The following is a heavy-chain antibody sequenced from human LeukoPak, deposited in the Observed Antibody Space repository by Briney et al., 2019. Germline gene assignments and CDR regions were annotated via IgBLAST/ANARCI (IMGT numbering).Heavy chain of an antibody. CDR1: GFTSSNAW. J-gene: IGHJ4*02. CDR3: ARREEDH. CDR2: ISSSSSTI. Sequence: GGSLRLSCTASGFTSSNAWMTWVRQAPGKGLEWVSYISSSSSTISYAASVKGRFTISRDNAKNSLYLQMNSLRDEDTAVYYCARREEDHWGQGTLVTVSS. V-gene: IGHV3-48*02.